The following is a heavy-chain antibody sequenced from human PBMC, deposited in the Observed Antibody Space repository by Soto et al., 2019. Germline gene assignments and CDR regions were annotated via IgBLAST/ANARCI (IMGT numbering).Heavy chain of an antibody. D-gene: IGHD2-15*01. V-gene: IGHV4-34*01. CDR1: GVSFIGYS. CDR3: ARGAVVVVAATPESPGPHDY. CDR2: INHSGST. Sequence: SETLSLTCAVYGVSFIGYSWGWIPQPPGKGLEWIGEINHSGSTNYNPSLKGRVTISVDTSKNQFSLKLSSVTAADTAVYYCARGAVVVVAATPESPGPHDYWGQGTLVTVSS. J-gene: IGHJ4*02.